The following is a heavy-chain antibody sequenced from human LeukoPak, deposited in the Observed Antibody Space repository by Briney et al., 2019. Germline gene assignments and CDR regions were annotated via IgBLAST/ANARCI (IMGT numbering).Heavy chain of an antibody. CDR3: ARAFKGYCSGGSCSRGAFDI. V-gene: IGHV4-31*03. CDR1: GGSISSGGYY. CDR2: IYYSGST. D-gene: IGHD2-15*01. Sequence: SETLSLTCTVSGGSISSGGYYWSWIRQHPGKGLEWIGYIYYSGSTYYNPSLKSRVTISVDTSKNQFSLKLSSVTAADTAVYHCARAFKGYCSGGSCSRGAFDIWGQGTMVTVSS. J-gene: IGHJ3*02.